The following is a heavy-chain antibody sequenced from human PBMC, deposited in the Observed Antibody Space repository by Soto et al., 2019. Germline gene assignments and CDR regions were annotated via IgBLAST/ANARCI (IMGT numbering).Heavy chain of an antibody. J-gene: IGHJ6*02. CDR3: ARGLLAGNTIFGVIIRDYYGMDV. D-gene: IGHD3-3*01. CDR2: INPSGGNR. Sequence: ASVKVSCKASGYTFTNYYMHWVRQAPGQGLEWMGIINPSGGNRNYAQKFQGRVTMIRDTSTNTVYMELSSLRSEDTAVYYCARGLLAGNTIFGVIIRDYYGMDVWGQGTTVTVSS. V-gene: IGHV1-46*01. CDR1: GYTFTNYY.